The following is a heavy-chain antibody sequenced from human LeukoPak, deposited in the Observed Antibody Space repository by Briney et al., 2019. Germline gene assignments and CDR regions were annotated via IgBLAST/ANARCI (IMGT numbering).Heavy chain of an antibody. V-gene: IGHV3-48*03. D-gene: IGHD6-13*01. CDR1: GFTFSSYE. J-gene: IGHJ3*02. Sequence: GGSLRLSCAASGFTFSSYEMNWVRQAPGKGLEWVSYISSSGSTIYYADSVKGRFTISRGNAKNSLYLQMNSLRAEDTAVYYCARDAYSSSWYDAFDIWGQGTMVTVSS. CDR3: ARDAYSSSWYDAFDI. CDR2: ISSSGSTI.